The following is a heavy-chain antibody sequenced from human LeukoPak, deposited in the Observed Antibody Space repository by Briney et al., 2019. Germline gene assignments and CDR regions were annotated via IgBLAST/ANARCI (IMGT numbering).Heavy chain of an antibody. CDR1: GGSISSGGYS. J-gene: IGHJ2*01. CDR2: IYHSGST. Sequence: PSETLSLTCAVSGGSISSGGYSWSWIRQPPGKGLEWIGYIYHSGSTYYNPSLKSRVTISVDTSKNQFSLKLSSVTAADTAVYYCARVSWYFDLWGRGTLVTVSS. CDR3: ARVSWYFDL. V-gene: IGHV4-30-2*01.